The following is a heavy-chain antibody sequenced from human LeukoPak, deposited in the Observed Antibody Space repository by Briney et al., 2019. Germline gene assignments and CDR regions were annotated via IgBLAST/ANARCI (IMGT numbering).Heavy chain of an antibody. V-gene: IGHV4-34*01. D-gene: IGHD3-9*01. CDR2: INHSGST. CDR1: GGSFSGYY. Sequence: SETLSLNCAVYGGSFSGYYWSWIRQPPGKGLEWIGEINHSGSTNYNPSLKSRVTISVDTSKNQFSLKLSSVTAADTAVYYCAREGRRLLTGYYKAPGAFDIWGQGTMVTVSS. J-gene: IGHJ3*02. CDR3: AREGRRLLTGYYKAPGAFDI.